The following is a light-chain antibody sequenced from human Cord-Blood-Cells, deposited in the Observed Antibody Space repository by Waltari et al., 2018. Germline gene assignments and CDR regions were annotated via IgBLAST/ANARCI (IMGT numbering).Light chain of an antibody. J-gene: IGKJ4*01. CDR2: GAS. Sequence: DNVFTHSPCPLASSLRERATPSCRARQSVSSSYFTWYQQKPGQATRLVIYGASSRATGIPDRFSGSGSGTDFTLTISRLEPEDFAVYYCQQYGSSPLTFGGGTKVEIK. V-gene: IGKV3-20*01. CDR3: QQYGSSPLT. CDR1: QSVSSSY.